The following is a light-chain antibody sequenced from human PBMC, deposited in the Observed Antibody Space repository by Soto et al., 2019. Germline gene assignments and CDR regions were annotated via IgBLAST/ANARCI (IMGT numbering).Light chain of an antibody. CDR3: HHFGSLPET. Sequence: EVVLTQSPGTLSLSPGERVTLSCRASQSVASSYLAWYQQKPGRAPRLLFYSASSRATGIPDRFSGSGSGTEFTLTISILEPEDFAVYYCHHFGSLPETFGQGTNVE. V-gene: IGKV3-20*01. CDR2: SAS. J-gene: IGKJ1*01. CDR1: QSVASSY.